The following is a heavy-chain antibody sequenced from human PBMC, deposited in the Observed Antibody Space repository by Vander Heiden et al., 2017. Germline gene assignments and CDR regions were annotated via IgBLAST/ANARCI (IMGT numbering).Heavy chain of an antibody. D-gene: IGHD5-12*01. CDR1: EFPFRHFA. CDR2: ISSSGDTI. V-gene: IGHV3-48*03. CDR3: ARYPFYSGYDW. J-gene: IGHJ4*02. Sequence: EVQLVESGGGLIQPGGSLRLSCAASEFPFRHFAMNWVRQAPGKGLEWVSYISSSGDTIYYADSVKGRFTISRDNAKSSLYLQMDSLRAEDTAVYYCARYPFYSGYDWWGQGTLVTVSS.